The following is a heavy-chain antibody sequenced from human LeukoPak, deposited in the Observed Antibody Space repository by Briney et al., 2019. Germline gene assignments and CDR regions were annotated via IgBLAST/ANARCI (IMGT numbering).Heavy chain of an antibody. J-gene: IGHJ4*02. D-gene: IGHD4-17*01. CDR3: AKSTTRRNDYGDFFDY. Sequence: GGSXRXSXAXXGFXFSSYAMSWVRQAPGKGLEWVSAISGSGGSTYYADSVKGRFTISRDNSKNTLYLQVNSLRAEDTAVYYCAKSTTRRNDYGDFFDYWGQGTLVTVSS. V-gene: IGHV3-23*01. CDR1: GFXFSSYA. CDR2: ISGSGGST.